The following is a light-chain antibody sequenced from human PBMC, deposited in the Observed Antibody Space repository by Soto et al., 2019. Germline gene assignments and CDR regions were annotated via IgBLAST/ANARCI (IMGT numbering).Light chain of an antibody. Sequence: EIVLTQSPGTLSLSPGERATLSCRASQSVSSSYLGWYQQKPGQAPRLLIYGASSRATGIPDRFSGSGSGTDFTLTLSRLEPEDFAVYYCQQYGSSPLFTFGPGTKVDIK. CDR1: QSVSSSY. CDR3: QQYGSSPLFT. J-gene: IGKJ3*01. CDR2: GAS. V-gene: IGKV3-20*01.